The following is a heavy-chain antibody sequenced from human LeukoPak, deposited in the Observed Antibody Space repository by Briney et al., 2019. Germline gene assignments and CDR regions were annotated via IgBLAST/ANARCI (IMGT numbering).Heavy chain of an antibody. CDR1: GFTVSSNY. CDR2: IYSGGST. Sequence: PGGSLRLSCAASGFTVSSNYMSWVRQAPGKGLEWVSVIYSGGSTYYADSVKGRFTISRDNSRNTLYLQMNSLRAEDTAVYYCARVSVAATSGWFDPWGQGTLVTVSS. CDR3: ARVSVAATSGWFDP. D-gene: IGHD2-15*01. J-gene: IGHJ5*02. V-gene: IGHV3-66*01.